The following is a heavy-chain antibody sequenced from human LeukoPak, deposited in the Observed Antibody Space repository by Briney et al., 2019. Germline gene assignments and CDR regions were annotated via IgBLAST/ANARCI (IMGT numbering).Heavy chain of an antibody. J-gene: IGHJ6*02. V-gene: IGHV1-18*01. CDR1: GYTFTNYG. CDR2: FSTYNGDT. Sequence: ASVRVSCKASGYTFTNYGINWVRQAPGQRPEWMGWFSTYNGDTKYAQKLKGRVTITRDTSASTAYMELSSLRSEDTAVYYCARVAPDSGYDARPDALAKVYYYYYGMDVWGQGTTVTVSS. CDR3: ARVAPDSGYDARPDALAKVYYYYYGMDV. D-gene: IGHD5-12*01.